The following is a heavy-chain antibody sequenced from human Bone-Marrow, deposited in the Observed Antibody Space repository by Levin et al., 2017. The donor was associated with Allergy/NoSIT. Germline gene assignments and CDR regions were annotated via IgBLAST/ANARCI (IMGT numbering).Heavy chain of an antibody. J-gene: IGHJ6*04. CDR3: VRVLGGVYDAIDV. CDR2: ISGSGSVI. V-gene: IGHV3-11*01. Sequence: TGGSLRLSCAASGFTFSDYYMGWVRQAPGKGLEWLSYISGSGSVIRKADSLKGRFTVSRDNDKKTVFLQMNRLRGDDTAVYYCVRVLGGVYDAIDVWGEGTTVTVSS. CDR1: GFTFSDYY. D-gene: IGHD2-8*01.